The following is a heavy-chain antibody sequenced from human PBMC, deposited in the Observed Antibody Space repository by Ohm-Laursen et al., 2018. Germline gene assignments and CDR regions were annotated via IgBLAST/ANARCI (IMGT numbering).Heavy chain of an antibody. J-gene: IGHJ4*02. CDR2: INPNSGGT. D-gene: IGHD3-22*01. Sequence: ASVKVSCKASGYTFTNYYMHWVRQAPGQGLEWMGWINPNSGGTNYAQKFQGRVTMTRDTSISTGYMELSRLRSDDTAVYYCASTDYYESSGYYPPDYWGQGTLVTVSS. CDR1: GYTFTNYY. CDR3: ASTDYYESSGYYPPDY. V-gene: IGHV1-2*02.